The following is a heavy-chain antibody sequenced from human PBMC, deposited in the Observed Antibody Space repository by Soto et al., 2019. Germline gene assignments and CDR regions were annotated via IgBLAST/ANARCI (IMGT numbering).Heavy chain of an antibody. V-gene: IGHV1-46*01. Sequence: ASVKVSRKASGYTFTSYYMHWVRQAPGQGLEWMGIINPSGGSTSYAQKFQGRVTMTRDTSTSTVYMELSSLRSEDTAVYYCARDSITYYDILTGYSPDIWGQGTMVTVSS. D-gene: IGHD3-9*01. J-gene: IGHJ3*02. CDR3: ARDSITYYDILTGYSPDI. CDR1: GYTFTSYY. CDR2: INPSGGST.